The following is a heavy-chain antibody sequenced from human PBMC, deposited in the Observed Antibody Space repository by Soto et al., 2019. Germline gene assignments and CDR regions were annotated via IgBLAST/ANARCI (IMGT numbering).Heavy chain of an antibody. CDR1: GYSFTSYW. CDR3: ARLYSYYDFWSGYYYGMDV. Sequence: GESLKISCKGSGYSFTSYWIGWVRQMPGKGLEWMGIIYPGDSDTRYSPSFQGQVTISADKSISTAYLQWSSLKASDTAMYYCARLYSYYDFWSGYYYGMDVWGQGTTVTVS. D-gene: IGHD3-3*01. J-gene: IGHJ6*02. V-gene: IGHV5-51*01. CDR2: IYPGDSDT.